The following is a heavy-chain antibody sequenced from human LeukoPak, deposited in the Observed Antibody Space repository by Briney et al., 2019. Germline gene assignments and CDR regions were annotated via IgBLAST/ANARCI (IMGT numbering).Heavy chain of an antibody. V-gene: IGHV4-34*01. Sequence: SETLSLTCAVYGGSFSGYYWSWIRQPPGKGLEWIGEINHSGSTNYNPSLKSRVTISVDTSKNQFSLKLSSVTAADTAVYYCAGPNYYDSSGSPDYWGQGTLVTVSS. D-gene: IGHD3-22*01. CDR2: INHSGST. CDR3: AGPNYYDSSGSPDY. CDR1: GGSFSGYY. J-gene: IGHJ4*02.